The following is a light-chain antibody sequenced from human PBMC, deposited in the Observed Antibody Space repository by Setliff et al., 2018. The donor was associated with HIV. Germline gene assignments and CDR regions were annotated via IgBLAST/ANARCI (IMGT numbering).Light chain of an antibody. V-gene: IGLV2-8*01. J-gene: IGLJ1*01. CDR3: SSYAGSNLYG. Sequence: QSALAQPPSASGSPGQSVTISCTGTSSDVGGYNYVSWYQQHPGKAPKLMIYEVSKRPSGVPDRFSGSKSGNTASLTVSGLQAEDEADYYCSSYAGSNLYGFGTGTKV. CDR2: EVS. CDR1: SSDVGGYNY.